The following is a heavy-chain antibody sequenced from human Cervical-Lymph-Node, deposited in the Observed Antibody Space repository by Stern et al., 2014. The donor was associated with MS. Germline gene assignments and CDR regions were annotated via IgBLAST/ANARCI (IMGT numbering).Heavy chain of an antibody. CDR1: GFALRNSGVS. CDR2: IYWDDEK. V-gene: IGHV2-5*02. CDR3: THSLHGDYYDAFDT. Sequence: QITLKESGPTLVKATQPLTLTCTFSGFALRNSGVSVAWIRQPPGKALEWLAVIYWDDEKRYSPSLKSRLSITKDASESQVVLTMTNMDPVDTATYYCTHSLHGDYYDAFDTWGQGTMVTVSS. J-gene: IGHJ3*02. D-gene: IGHD4-17*01.